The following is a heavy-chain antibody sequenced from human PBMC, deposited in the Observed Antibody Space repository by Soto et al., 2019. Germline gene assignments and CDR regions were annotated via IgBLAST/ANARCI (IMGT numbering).Heavy chain of an antibody. CDR3: ARDGLLWFGESWGCFDY. Sequence: QVQFVQSGAEVKKPGASVKVSCKASGYTFTSYAMHWVRQAPGQRLEWMGWINVGNGNTKYSQKFQGRVTITRDTSASTAYMELSSLRSEDTAVYYCARDGLLWFGESWGCFDYWGQGTLVTVSS. J-gene: IGHJ4*02. D-gene: IGHD3-10*01. V-gene: IGHV1-3*01. CDR1: GYTFTSYA. CDR2: INVGNGNT.